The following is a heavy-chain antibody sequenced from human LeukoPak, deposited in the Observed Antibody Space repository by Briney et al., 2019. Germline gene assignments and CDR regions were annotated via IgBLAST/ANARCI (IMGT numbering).Heavy chain of an antibody. CDR2: IFYRVTA. V-gene: IGHV4-59*03. CDR1: GGSINDYY. D-gene: IGHD3-10*01. J-gene: IGHJ4*02. Sequence: SETLSLTCTVSGGSINDYYWNCLRQPPGKGLECICFIFYRVTANNNPSLQCRLTTSIDTSKKQFSLSLSSEAAAETAVYYCAGVFSGRGPFELWGQGTLVTVSS. CDR3: AGVFSGRGPFEL.